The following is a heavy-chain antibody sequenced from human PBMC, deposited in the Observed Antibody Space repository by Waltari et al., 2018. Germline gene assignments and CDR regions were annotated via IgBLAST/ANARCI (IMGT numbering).Heavy chain of an antibody. D-gene: IGHD6-13*01. Sequence: EVQLLESGGGLVQPGGSLRLSCAASGFTFSSYAMSWVRQAPGKGLEWVSVIYSGGSTYYADSVKGRFTISRDNSKNTLYLQMNSLRAEDTAVYYCAKAAAGTPKYYYYYYMDVWG. J-gene: IGHJ6*03. CDR2: IYSGGST. V-gene: IGHV3-23*03. CDR3: AKAAAGTPKYYYYYYMDV. CDR1: GFTFSSYA.